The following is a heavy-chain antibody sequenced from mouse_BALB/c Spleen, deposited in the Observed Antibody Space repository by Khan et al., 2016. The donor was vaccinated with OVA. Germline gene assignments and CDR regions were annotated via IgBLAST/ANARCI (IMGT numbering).Heavy chain of an antibody. V-gene: IGHV1-7*01. CDR3: ARRGLRWDFDY. Sequence: QMQLEESGAELAKPGASVKMSCKASGYTFINYWILWVKQRPGQGLEWIGYINPSTGYTEYNQNFKDKATLTADISSSTAYMQLSSLTSEDSAGYYCARRGLRWDFDYWGQGTTLTVSS. CDR1: GYTFINYW. CDR2: INPSTGYT. D-gene: IGHD1-1*01. J-gene: IGHJ2*01.